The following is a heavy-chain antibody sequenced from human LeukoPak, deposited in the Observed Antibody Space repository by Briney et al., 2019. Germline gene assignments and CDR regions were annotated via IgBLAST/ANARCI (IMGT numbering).Heavy chain of an antibody. CDR1: GYTFSSYG. J-gene: IGHJ4*02. V-gene: IGHV1-18*01. CDR2: ISTYNGKT. D-gene: IGHD3-10*01. Sequence: GASVKVSCKASGYTFSSYGITWVRQAPGQGLEWMGWISTYNGKTSNAQNLQGRVTMTTDTSTSTAYMEVRSLRSDDTAVYYCARDYYGSGSYDYWGQGTLVTVSS. CDR3: ARDYYGSGSYDY.